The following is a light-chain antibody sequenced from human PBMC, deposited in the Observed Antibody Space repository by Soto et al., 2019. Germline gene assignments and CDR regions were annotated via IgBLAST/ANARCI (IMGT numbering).Light chain of an antibody. CDR1: QSVTSY. Sequence: EIVLTQSPATLSLSPGERATLSCSASQSVTSYLAWYQQKAGQARRVVIYDACNRGGGITARFSGSGSGTEFTVTISSLEREDFAVSYCQHRSRWPMTTSAGGTKV. J-gene: IGKJ4*01. CDR3: QHRSRWPMTT. CDR2: DAC. V-gene: IGKV3-11*01.